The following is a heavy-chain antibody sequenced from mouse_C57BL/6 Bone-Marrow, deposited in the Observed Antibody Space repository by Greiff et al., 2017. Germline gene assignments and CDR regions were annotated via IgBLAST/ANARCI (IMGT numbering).Heavy chain of an antibody. CDR1: GYTFTSYG. D-gene: IGHD1-1*01. CDR3: ARPYYYGSSQSFYARDY. CDR2: IYPRSGNT. J-gene: IGHJ4*01. V-gene: IGHV1-81*01. Sequence: VQGVESGAELARPGASVKLSCTASGYTFTSYGISWVKQRTGQGLEWIGEIYPRSGNTYYNEKFKGKATLTADKSSSTAYMELRSLTSEDSAVYFCARPYYYGSSQSFYARDYWGQGTSVTVSS.